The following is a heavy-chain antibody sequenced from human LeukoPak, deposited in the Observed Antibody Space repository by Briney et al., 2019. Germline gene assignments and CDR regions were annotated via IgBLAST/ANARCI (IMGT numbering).Heavy chain of an antibody. Sequence: GRSLRLSCAASGFTFSDYYMSWIRQAPGKGLEWVSYISSSGNTTYHADSVKGRFTISRDNAKNSLYLQMSSLRAEDTAVYYCAKDGGSSWYFDYWGQGTLVTVSS. J-gene: IGHJ4*02. CDR1: GFTFSDYY. CDR2: ISSSGNTT. V-gene: IGHV3-11*04. D-gene: IGHD6-13*01. CDR3: AKDGGSSWYFDY.